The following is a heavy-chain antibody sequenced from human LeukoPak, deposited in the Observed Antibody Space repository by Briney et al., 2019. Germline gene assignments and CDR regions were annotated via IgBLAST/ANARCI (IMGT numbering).Heavy chain of an antibody. CDR3: ARGGGLDV. V-gene: IGHV3-7*03. CDR2: INHNGNVN. Sequence: GGSLRLSCAASGFTFSSYWMNWAGQAPGKGLEWVASINHNGNVNYYVDSVKGRFTISRDNAKNSLYLQMSNLRAEDTAVYFCARGGGLDVWGQGATVTVSS. CDR1: GFTFSSYW. D-gene: IGHD3-16*01. J-gene: IGHJ6*02.